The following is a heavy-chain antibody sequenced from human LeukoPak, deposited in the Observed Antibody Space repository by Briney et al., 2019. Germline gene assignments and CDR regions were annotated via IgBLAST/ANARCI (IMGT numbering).Heavy chain of an antibody. D-gene: IGHD3-10*01. V-gene: IGHV4-59*01. J-gene: IGHJ4*02. Sequence: SETLSLTCTVSGGSISSYYWSRIRQPPGKGLEWIGYIYYSGSTNYNPSLKSRVTISVDTSKNQFSLKLSSVTAADTAVYYCARAHYYGSAVFWDYWGQGTLVTVSS. CDR2: IYYSGST. CDR1: GGSISSYY. CDR3: ARAHYYGSAVFWDY.